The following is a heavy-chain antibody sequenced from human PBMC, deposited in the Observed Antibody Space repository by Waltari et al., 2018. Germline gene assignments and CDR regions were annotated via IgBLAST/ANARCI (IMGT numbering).Heavy chain of an antibody. CDR3: ARDPDGYKHDAFDI. CDR1: GGSLSSYY. D-gene: IGHD5-12*01. Sequence: QVQLQESGPGLVKPSETLSLTCTVSGGSLSSYYWSWIRQPAGKGLEWIGRIYTSGSTNYNPSLKSRVTMSVDTSKNQFSLKLSSVTAADTAVYYCARDPDGYKHDAFDIWGQGTMVTVSS. CDR2: IYTSGST. J-gene: IGHJ3*02. V-gene: IGHV4-4*07.